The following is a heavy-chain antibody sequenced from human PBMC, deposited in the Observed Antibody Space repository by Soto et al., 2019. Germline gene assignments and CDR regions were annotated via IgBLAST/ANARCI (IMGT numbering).Heavy chain of an antibody. D-gene: IGHD2-15*01. Sequence: PSETLSLTCAVYGRSFSGYYWSGIGPPPGTGLEWIGEINHSGSTNYNASLKSRVTISVDTYKNQFSLKLSSVTAADTAVYYCARARGYCSVGSCDSGWGHVWAFDIWGQGTMVTVSS. J-gene: IGHJ3*02. V-gene: IGHV4-34*01. CDR1: GRSFSGYY. CDR2: INHSGST. CDR3: ARARGYCSVGSCDSGWGHVWAFDI.